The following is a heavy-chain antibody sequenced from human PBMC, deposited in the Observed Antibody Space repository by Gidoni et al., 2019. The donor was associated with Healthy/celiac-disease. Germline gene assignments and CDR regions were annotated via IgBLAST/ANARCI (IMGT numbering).Heavy chain of an antibody. CDR1: GGSIRLVGYY. D-gene: IGHD4-17*01. Sequence: QVQLQESGPGRVTPSQTLSLTCTVSGGSIRLVGYYWSWIRQHPGKGLEWIGYIYYSGSTYYNPSLKSRVTISVDTSKNQFSLKLSSVTAADTAVYYCARGAMTTVVKTPASVDYWGQGTLVTVSS. CDR2: IYYSGST. J-gene: IGHJ4*02. CDR3: ARGAMTTVVKTPASVDY. V-gene: IGHV4-31*03.